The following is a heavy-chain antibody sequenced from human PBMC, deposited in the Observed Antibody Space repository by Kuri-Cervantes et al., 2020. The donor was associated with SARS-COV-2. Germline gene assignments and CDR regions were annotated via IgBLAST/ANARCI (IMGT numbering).Heavy chain of an antibody. V-gene: IGHV1-18*01. CDR2: ISAYNGNT. D-gene: IGHD4-17*01. CDR1: GGTFSSYA. CDR3: AKLRGDYGRGY. Sequence: ASVTVSCKASGGTFSSYAISWVRQAPGQGLEWMGWISAYNGNTNYAQKFQGRVTMTRDTSISTAYMELSRLRSDDTAVYYCAKLRGDYGRGYWGQGTLVTVS. J-gene: IGHJ4*02.